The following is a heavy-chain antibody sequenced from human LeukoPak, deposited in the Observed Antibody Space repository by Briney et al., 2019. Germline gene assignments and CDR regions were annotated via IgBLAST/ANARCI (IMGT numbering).Heavy chain of an antibody. CDR3: ARDRKYYGMDV. CDR1: GFTFSSYG. Sequence: PGGSLRLSCAASGFTFSSYGMHWVRQAPGKGLEWVAVISYDGSNKYYADSVKGRFTISRDNSKNTLYLQMDSLTAADTAVYYCARDRKYYGMDVWGQGTTVTVSS. J-gene: IGHJ6*02. V-gene: IGHV3-30*03. CDR2: ISYDGSNK.